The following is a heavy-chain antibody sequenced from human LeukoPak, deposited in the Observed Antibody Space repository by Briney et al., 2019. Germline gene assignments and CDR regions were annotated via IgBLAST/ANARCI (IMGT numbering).Heavy chain of an antibody. D-gene: IGHD6-19*01. Sequence: ASVKVSCKASGYTFTSYDINWVRQATGQGLEWMGWINPNSGGTNYAQKFQGRVTMTRDTSISTAYMELSRLRSDDTAVYYCANEFLHSGVLFDYGGQGPLVTVSS. J-gene: IGHJ4*02. CDR3: ANEFLHSGVLFDY. CDR2: INPNSGGT. CDR1: GYTFTSYD. V-gene: IGHV1-2*02.